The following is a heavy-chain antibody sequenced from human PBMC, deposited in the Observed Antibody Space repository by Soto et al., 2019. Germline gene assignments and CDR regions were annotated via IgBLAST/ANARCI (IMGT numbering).Heavy chain of an antibody. V-gene: IGHV1-46*01. D-gene: IGHD1-26*01. CDR3: ARGSFSTYFDS. CDR2: IHPRGGCP. Sequence: QVQLAQSGAEVKKPGASVRLSCKPSGNTFTLYTFHWVRQAPGQGLEWIGIIHPRGGCPNYAQVFRGRVTLTANTTTHTVFTDLTRLTFDDTAVYYCARGSFSTYFDSWGQGTRVTVSS. J-gene: IGHJ4*02. CDR1: GNTFTLYT.